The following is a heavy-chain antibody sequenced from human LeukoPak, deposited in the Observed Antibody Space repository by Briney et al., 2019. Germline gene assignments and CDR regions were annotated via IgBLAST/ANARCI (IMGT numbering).Heavy chain of an antibody. CDR3: ARGSPRGDSYGQHRLYFDY. CDR2: ISGYNGNT. CDR1: GYTFTSYG. V-gene: IGHV1-18*01. J-gene: IGHJ4*02. Sequence: ASVKVSCKASGYTFTSYGISWVRQAPGQGLEWMGWISGYNGNTNYAQKFQGRVTMTRDTSTSTAYMELRSLRSDDTAVYYCARGSPRGDSYGQHRLYFDYWGQGTLVTVSS. D-gene: IGHD5-18*01.